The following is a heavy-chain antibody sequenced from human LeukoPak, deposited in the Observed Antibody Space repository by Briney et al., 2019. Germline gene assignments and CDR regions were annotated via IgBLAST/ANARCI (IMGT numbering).Heavy chain of an antibody. CDR2: ISSSSSYI. D-gene: IGHD3-3*01. J-gene: IGHJ4*02. CDR3: ARDRGGADDFWSGYYTGYFDY. CDR1: GFTFSSYS. V-gene: IGHV3-21*01. Sequence: PGGSLRLSCAASGFTFSSYSMNWVCQAPGKGLEWVSSISSSSSYIYYADSVKGRFTISRDNAKNSLYLQMNSLRAEDTAVYYCARDRGGADDFWSGYYTGYFDYWGQGTLVTVSS.